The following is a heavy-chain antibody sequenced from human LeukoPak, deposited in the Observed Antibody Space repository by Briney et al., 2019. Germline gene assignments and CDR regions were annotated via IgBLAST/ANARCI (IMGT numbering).Heavy chain of an antibody. CDR1: GGTFSSYA. CDR2: IIPIFGTA. D-gene: IGHD2-15*01. V-gene: IGHV1-69*05. Sequence: SVKVSCKASGGTFSSYAISWVRQAPGQGLEWMGRIIPIFGTANYAQKFQGRVTITTDESTSTAYMELSSLRSEDTAVYYCARDGTAVVVVAATHRAFDIWDQGTMVTVSS. CDR3: ARDGTAVVVVAATHRAFDI. J-gene: IGHJ3*02.